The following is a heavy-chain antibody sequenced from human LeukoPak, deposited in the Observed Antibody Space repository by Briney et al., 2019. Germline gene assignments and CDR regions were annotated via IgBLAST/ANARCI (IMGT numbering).Heavy chain of an antibody. CDR2: ISAYNGNT. J-gene: IGHJ3*02. Sequence: ASVKVSCKASGYTFTSYGISWVRQAPGQGLEWMGWISAYNGNTNYAQKLQGRVTMTTDTSTSTAYMELRSLRSDDTAVYYCARVVPAAKHHGAFDIWGQGTMATVSS. V-gene: IGHV1-18*01. CDR1: GYTFTSYG. CDR3: ARVVPAAKHHGAFDI. D-gene: IGHD2-2*01.